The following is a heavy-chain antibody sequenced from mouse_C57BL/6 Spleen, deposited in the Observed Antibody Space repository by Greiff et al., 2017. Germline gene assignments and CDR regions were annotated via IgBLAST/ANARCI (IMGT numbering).Heavy chain of an antibody. V-gene: IGHV1-55*01. CDR3: ARKDYDGYLWFAY. J-gene: IGHJ3*01. CDR2: IYPGSGST. CDR1: GYTFTSYW. D-gene: IGHD2-3*01. Sequence: VQLQQPGAELVKPGASVKMSCKASGYTFTSYWITWVKQRPGQGLEWIGDIYPGSGSTNYNEKFKSKATLTVDTSSSTAYMQLSSLTSEDSAVYYCARKDYDGYLWFAYWGQGTLVTVSA.